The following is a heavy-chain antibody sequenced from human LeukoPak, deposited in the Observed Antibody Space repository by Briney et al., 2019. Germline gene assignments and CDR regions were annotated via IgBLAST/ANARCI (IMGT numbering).Heavy chain of an antibody. CDR3: GRTLRDYVWGGYRPHAVAYFDY. CDR1: GGSFSGYY. J-gene: IGHJ4*02. D-gene: IGHD3-16*02. CDR2: INHSGST. Sequence: PSEPLSLTCAVYGGSFSGYYWSWLRHPPEKALECIGEINHSGSTNYNPSLQNRVTISVETYKNQFYLKLKSVAAAEKAVYYCGRTLRDYVWGGYRPHAVAYFDYWGQGTLVTVSS. V-gene: IGHV4-34*01.